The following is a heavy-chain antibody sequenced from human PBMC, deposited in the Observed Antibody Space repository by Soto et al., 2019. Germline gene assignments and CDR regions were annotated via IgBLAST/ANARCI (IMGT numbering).Heavy chain of an antibody. D-gene: IGHD2-21*02. CDR2: ISYDGSKK. Sequence: GGSLRLSCAASGFTFSTYGMHWGRQAPGKGLEWVALISYDGSKKNYADSVKGRFTISRDNSRKTLHLQMNSLRAEDTAVYYCAKGVSVVVVTTSSRNYFDHWGQGTLVTVSS. CDR1: GFTFSTYG. CDR3: AKGVSVVVVTTSSRNYFDH. V-gene: IGHV3-30*18. J-gene: IGHJ4*02.